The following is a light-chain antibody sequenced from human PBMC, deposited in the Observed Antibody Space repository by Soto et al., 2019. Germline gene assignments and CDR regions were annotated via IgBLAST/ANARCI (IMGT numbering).Light chain of an antibody. V-gene: IGKV3-15*01. CDR1: QSVSSN. J-gene: IGKJ3*01. Sequence: EIVMTQSPATLSVSPGERATLSCRASQSVSSNLAWYQQKPGQAPRLLICGASTRATGIPARFSGSGSGTEFTFTISSLQSEDFAVYYCLQYNNWPPGVTFGPGTKVDIK. CDR2: GAS. CDR3: LQYNNWPPGVT.